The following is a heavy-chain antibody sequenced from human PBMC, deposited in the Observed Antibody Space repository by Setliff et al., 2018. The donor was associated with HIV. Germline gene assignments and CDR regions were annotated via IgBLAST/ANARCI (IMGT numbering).Heavy chain of an antibody. CDR1: GYSISSSYW. CDR2: IYNNRGT. D-gene: IGHD3-10*01. Sequence: NPSETLSLTCAVSGYSISSSYWWGWIRQPPGKGLEWIGYIYNNRGTYYNPSLKSRVTMSVDTSNNQFSLKLRSVTAVDTAVYYCARSPLWFGKADWYVDLWGRGTLVTVSS. CDR3: ARSPLWFGKADWYVDL. J-gene: IGHJ2*01. V-gene: IGHV4-28*01.